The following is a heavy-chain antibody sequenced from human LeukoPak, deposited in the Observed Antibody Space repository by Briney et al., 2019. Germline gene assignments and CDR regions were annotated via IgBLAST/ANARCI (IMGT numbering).Heavy chain of an antibody. Sequence: PSETLSLTCTVSGGSVSSYNLSWIRQPPGKGLEWIGYIYYSGSTNYSPSLKSRVTISVDTSKNQFSLKLSSVTAADTAVYYCARGWGYFDSWGQGTLVTVSS. CDR3: ARGWGYFDS. J-gene: IGHJ4*02. CDR2: IYYSGST. V-gene: IGHV4-59*08. D-gene: IGHD7-27*01. CDR1: GGSVSSYN.